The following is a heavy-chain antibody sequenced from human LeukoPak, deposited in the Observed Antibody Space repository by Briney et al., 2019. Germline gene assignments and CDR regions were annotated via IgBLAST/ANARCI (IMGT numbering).Heavy chain of an antibody. V-gene: IGHV3-30*03. Sequence: GGSLRLSCAASGFTFSSYGMHWVRQAPGKGLEWVVVISYDGSNKYYADSVKGRFTISRDNSKNTLYLQMNSLRAEDTAVYYCARGDGYNPFDYWGQGTLVTVSS. D-gene: IGHD5-24*01. J-gene: IGHJ4*02. CDR1: GFTFSSYG. CDR3: ARGDGYNPFDY. CDR2: ISYDGSNK.